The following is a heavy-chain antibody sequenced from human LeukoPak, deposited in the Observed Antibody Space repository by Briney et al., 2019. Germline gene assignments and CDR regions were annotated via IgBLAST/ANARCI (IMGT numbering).Heavy chain of an antibody. Sequence: TGGSLRLSCAASGFTFSSYEMNWVRQAPGKGLEWVSYISSSGSTIYYADSVKGRFTISRDNAKKSLYLQMNSLRAEDTAVYYCARELNDYGDFFFDYWGQGTLVTVSS. CDR2: ISSSGSTI. D-gene: IGHD4-17*01. CDR1: GFTFSSYE. V-gene: IGHV3-48*03. J-gene: IGHJ4*02. CDR3: ARELNDYGDFFFDY.